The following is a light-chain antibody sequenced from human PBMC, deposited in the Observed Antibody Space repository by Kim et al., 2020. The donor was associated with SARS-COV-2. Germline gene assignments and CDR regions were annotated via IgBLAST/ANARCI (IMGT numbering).Light chain of an antibody. CDR2: MNN. Sequence: QSVLTQPPSASGTPGQRVTISCSGSSSNIGSNYVYWYQQLPGTAPKLLIYMNNQRPSGVPDRFSGSKSGTSASLAISGLRFEDEADYYCAAWDDSLSGWVFGGGTQLTVL. CDR1: SSNIGSNY. CDR3: AAWDDSLSGWV. J-gene: IGLJ3*02. V-gene: IGLV1-47*01.